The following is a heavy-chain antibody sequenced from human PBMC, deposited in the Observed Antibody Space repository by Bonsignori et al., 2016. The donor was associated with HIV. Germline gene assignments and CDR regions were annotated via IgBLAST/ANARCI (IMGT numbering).Heavy chain of an antibody. CDR2: IYTAGNT. D-gene: IGHD3-10*01. V-gene: IGHV3-66*01. J-gene: IGHJ4*02. CDR1: GFSVTTNY. CDR3: ARERDLHYYGSGSYLDY. Sequence: GGSLRLSCAVSGFSVTTNYVTWVRQAPGKGLEWVSIIYTAGNTYYADSVKGRFTISRDNSKNTVYLQMNTLRADDSAVYYCARERDLHYYGSGSYLDYWGQGTLVTVSS.